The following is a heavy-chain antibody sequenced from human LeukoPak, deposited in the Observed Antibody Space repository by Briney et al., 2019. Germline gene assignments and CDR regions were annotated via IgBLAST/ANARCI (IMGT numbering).Heavy chain of an antibody. Sequence: SVKVSCKASGGAFSSYAISWVRQAPGQGLEWMGGIIPIFGTANYAQKFQGRVTITADESTSTAYMELSSLRSEDTAVYYCAGEKYDSSGYTTYYFDYWGQGTLVTVSS. J-gene: IGHJ4*02. V-gene: IGHV1-69*13. D-gene: IGHD3-22*01. CDR2: IIPIFGTA. CDR3: AGEKYDSSGYTTYYFDY. CDR1: GGAFSSYA.